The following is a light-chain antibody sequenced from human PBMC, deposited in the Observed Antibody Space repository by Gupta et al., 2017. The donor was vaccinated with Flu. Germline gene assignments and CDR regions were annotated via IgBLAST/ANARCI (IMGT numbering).Light chain of an antibody. J-gene: IGKJ1*01. CDR2: DAS. V-gene: IGKV3-20*01. CDR1: QSVSSSN. CDR3: QQYDGSPWT. Sequence: ERATRSCRASQSVSSSNLAWYQQKPGQAPRLLIYDASTRATGIPDRFSDSGSGTDFTLTISRLEPEDFAMYYCQQYDGSPWTFGQGTKVEIK.